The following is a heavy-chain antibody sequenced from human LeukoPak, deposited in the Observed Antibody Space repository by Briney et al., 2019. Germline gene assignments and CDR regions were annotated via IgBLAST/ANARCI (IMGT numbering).Heavy chain of an antibody. D-gene: IGHD3-3*01. CDR2: MNPNSGNT. J-gene: IGHJ6*03. V-gene: IGHV1-8*01. CDR3: ARGNYDFWSPGEPDYYYYYMDV. CDR1: GYTFTSYD. Sequence: GASVKVSCKASGYTFTSYDINWVRQATGQGLEWMGWMNPNSGNTGCAQKFQGRVTMTRNTSISTAYMELSSLRSEDTAVYYCARGNYDFWSPGEPDYYYYYMDVWGKGTTVTVSS.